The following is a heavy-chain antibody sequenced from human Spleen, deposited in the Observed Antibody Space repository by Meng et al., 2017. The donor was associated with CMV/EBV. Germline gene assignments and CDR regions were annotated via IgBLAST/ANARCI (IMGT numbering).Heavy chain of an antibody. D-gene: IGHD3-10*01. CDR2: INPNSGDT. J-gene: IGHJ6*02. CDR1: GYTLMSYD. Sequence: ASVKVSCKASGYTLMSYDINWVRQAPGQGLEWMGWINPNSGDTKYAQKFQGRVTMTRDTSISTAYMELSRLRSDDTAVYYCARVSQYYYGSGGSHMDVWGQGTTVTVSS. CDR3: ARVSQYYYGSGGSHMDV. V-gene: IGHV1-2*02.